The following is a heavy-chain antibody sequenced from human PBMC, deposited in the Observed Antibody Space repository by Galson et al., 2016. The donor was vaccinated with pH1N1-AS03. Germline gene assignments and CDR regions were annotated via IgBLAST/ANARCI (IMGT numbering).Heavy chain of an antibody. D-gene: IGHD4-23*01. CDR1: GFTFSSYW. Sequence: SLRLSCAASGFTFSSYWMTWVRQAPGKGLEWVANIKQDGSVEYYVDSVKGRFTISRDNAKNSLYLQMNSLRDEDTAVYYCARAVGGGYSFWGQGTLVTVSA. CDR3: ARAVGGGYSF. V-gene: IGHV3-7*01. J-gene: IGHJ4*02. CDR2: IKQDGSVE.